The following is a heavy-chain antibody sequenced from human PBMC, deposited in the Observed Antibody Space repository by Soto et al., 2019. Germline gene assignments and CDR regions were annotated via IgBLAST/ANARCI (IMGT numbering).Heavy chain of an antibody. D-gene: IGHD3-22*01. CDR3: ARPDYYDTSGYFED. Sequence: QVQPVESGGGWVKPGGSLRLSCAASEFTFSNYHMSWIRQAPGKGLEWISYISRSGTTKYYANSVKGRFTVSRDNAKNSLYLQMSSLRAEDTAVYYCARPDYYDTSGYFEDWGQGTLVTVSS. V-gene: IGHV3-11*01. J-gene: IGHJ4*02. CDR2: ISRSGTTK. CDR1: EFTFSNYH.